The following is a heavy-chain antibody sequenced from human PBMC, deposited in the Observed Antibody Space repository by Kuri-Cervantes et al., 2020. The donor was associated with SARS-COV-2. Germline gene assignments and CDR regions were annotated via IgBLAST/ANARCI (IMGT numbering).Heavy chain of an antibody. D-gene: IGHD6-13*01. CDR2: IDWDDDK. CDR1: GFSLSSSGMC. Sequence: SGPTLVKPTQTLTLTCTFSGFSLSSSGMCVSWIRQPPGKALEWLARIDWDDDKYYSTSLKTRLTISKDTSKNQVVLTMTNMDPVDTATYYCARIIAAENWFDPWGQGTLVTVSS. CDR3: ARIIAAENWFDP. V-gene: IGHV2-70*11. J-gene: IGHJ5*02.